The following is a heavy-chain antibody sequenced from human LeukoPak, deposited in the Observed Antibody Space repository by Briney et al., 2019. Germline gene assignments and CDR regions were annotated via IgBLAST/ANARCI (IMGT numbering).Heavy chain of an antibody. CDR1: GFTFPSYW. J-gene: IGHJ4*02. V-gene: IGHV3-7*05. CDR2: INEDGTTI. D-gene: IGHD3-10*01. CDR3: ARWSYVSGTWFLDY. Sequence: GGSLRLSCTASGFTFPSYWMSWVRQAPGRGLEWVADINEDGTTIYYVNSVKGRFTISRDNAKNSLSLQLNTLRAGDTAVYYCARWSYVSGTWFLDYWGQGTLVTVSS.